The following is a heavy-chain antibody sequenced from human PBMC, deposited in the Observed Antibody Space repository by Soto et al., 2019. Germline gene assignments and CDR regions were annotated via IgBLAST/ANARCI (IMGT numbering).Heavy chain of an antibody. CDR2: ISWDGGST. D-gene: IGHD3-22*01. Sequence: GGSLRLSCAASGFTFDDYTMHWVRQAPGKGLEWVSLISWDGGSTYYADSVKGRFTISRDNSKNSLYLQMNSLRTEDTALYYCAKDIYDSSGCYLKEKEQSVPKKPYYYYGMDVWGQGTTVTVSS. CDR3: AKDIYDSSGCYLKEKEQSVPKKPYYYYGMDV. CDR1: GFTFDDYT. J-gene: IGHJ6*02. V-gene: IGHV3-43*01.